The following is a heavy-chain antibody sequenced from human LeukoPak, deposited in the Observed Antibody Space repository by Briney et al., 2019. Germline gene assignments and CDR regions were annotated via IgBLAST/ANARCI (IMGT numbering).Heavy chain of an antibody. CDR2: IYYSGST. D-gene: IGHD1-7*01. CDR1: GGSLSSYY. Sequence: SETLSLTCTVSGGSLSSYYWSWIRQPPGKGLEWVGYIYYSGSTNYNPSLKSRVPISVDTSKNQFSLKLSSVTAADTAVYHCARDNWNYGSSMDVWGQGTTVTVSS. V-gene: IGHV4-59*01. CDR3: ARDNWNYGSSMDV. J-gene: IGHJ6*02.